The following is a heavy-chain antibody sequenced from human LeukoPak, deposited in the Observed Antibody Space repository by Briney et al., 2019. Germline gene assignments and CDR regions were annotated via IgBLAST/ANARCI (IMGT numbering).Heavy chain of an antibody. CDR2: ISSSSSTI. Sequence: PGGSLRLSCAASGFTFSSYSMNWVRQAPGKGLEWVSYISSSSSTIYYADSVKGRFTISRDNAKNSLYLQMNSLRAEDTAVYYCARDPGFGSSWSPFDYWGQGTLVTVSS. D-gene: IGHD6-13*01. CDR1: GFTFSSYS. CDR3: ARDPGFGSSWSPFDY. V-gene: IGHV3-48*04. J-gene: IGHJ4*02.